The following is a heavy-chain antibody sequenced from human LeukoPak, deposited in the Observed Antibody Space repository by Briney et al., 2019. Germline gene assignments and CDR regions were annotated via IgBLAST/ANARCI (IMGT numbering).Heavy chain of an antibody. J-gene: IGHJ5*02. Sequence: PGGSLRLSCAASGFTFSSYAMSWVRLAPGKGLEWVSTFSVSSGNTYYADSVRGRFTISRDTSKNTLYLQMNSLRAEDTAVYYCAKALSSQRTPYANWFDPWGQGTLVTVSS. CDR2: FSVSSGNT. D-gene: IGHD2-8*01. CDR1: GFTFSSYA. CDR3: AKALSSQRTPYANWFDP. V-gene: IGHV3-23*01.